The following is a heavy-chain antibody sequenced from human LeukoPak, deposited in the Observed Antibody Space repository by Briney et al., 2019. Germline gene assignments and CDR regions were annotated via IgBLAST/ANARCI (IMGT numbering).Heavy chain of an antibody. V-gene: IGHV7-4-1*02. Sequence: ASVKVSCKASGYTFTSYAMNWVRQAPGQGLEWMGWINTDTGNPTYAQGFTGRFVFSLDTSVSTAYLQISSLKAEDTAVYYCARPHIVVVTAIPYDAFDIWGQGTMVTVSS. J-gene: IGHJ3*02. CDR3: ARPHIVVVTAIPYDAFDI. CDR2: INTDTGNP. D-gene: IGHD2-21*02. CDR1: GYTFTSYA.